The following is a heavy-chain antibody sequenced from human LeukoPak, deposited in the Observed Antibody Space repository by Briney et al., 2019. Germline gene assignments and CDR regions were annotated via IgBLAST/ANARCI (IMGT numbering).Heavy chain of an antibody. CDR2: IDNGGSYT. D-gene: IGHD3-22*01. V-gene: IGHV3-74*01. Sequence: GGSLRLSCAASGFIFSSKWIHWVRQAPGKGLEWVSRIDNGGSYTSYADSVKGRFTISRDNAKNTLYLQMNSLRAEDTAVYYCARDLPISDSSGYYLDYWGQGTVVPVSS. CDR1: GFIFSSKW. CDR3: ARDLPISDSSGYYLDY. J-gene: IGHJ4*02.